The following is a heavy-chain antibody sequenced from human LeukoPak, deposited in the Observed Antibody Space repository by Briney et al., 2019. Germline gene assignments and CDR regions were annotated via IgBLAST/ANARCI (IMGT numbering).Heavy chain of an antibody. CDR2: INPNSGGT. D-gene: IGHD5-12*01. CDR3: ARCGAWLRFWAFDY. CDR1: GYTFTGYY. V-gene: IGHV1-2*02. J-gene: IGHJ4*02. Sequence: ASVNVSCTASGYTFTGYYMHWVRHAPGQGLEWMGWINPNSGGTNYSQTFQGRVTMTRDTSITTAYMELSTLRSDDTAVYYRARCGAWLRFWAFDYWGQGPLVTVSS.